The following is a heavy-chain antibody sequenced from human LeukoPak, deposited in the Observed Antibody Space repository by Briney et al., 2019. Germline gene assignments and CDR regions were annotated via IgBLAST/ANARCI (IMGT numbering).Heavy chain of an antibody. V-gene: IGHV3-13*01. CDR2: IGTAGDT. CDR3: ARAVPGTAELDY. D-gene: IGHD6-19*01. CDR1: GFSFSSYD. J-gene: IGHJ4*02. Sequence: GGSLRLSCAASGFSFSSYDMHWVRHGTGKGLEWVSGIGTAGDTYYPGSVKGRFTISRENAKDSLYLQMNSLRVGDTAVYFCARAVPGTAELDYWGQGTLVTVSS.